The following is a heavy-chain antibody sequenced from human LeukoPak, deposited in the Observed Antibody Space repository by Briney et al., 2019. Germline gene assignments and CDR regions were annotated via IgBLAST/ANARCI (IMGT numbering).Heavy chain of an antibody. CDR2: INHSGST. CDR3: ARFSTYYYDSSGYPG. J-gene: IGHJ4*02. CDR1: GGSFSGYY. V-gene: IGHV4-34*01. Sequence: SETLSLTCAVYGGSFSGYYWSWIRQPPGKGLEWIVEINHSGSTNYNPSLKSRVTISVDTSKNQFSLKLCSVTAADTAVYYCARFSTYYYDSSGYPGWGQGTLVTVSS. D-gene: IGHD3-22*01.